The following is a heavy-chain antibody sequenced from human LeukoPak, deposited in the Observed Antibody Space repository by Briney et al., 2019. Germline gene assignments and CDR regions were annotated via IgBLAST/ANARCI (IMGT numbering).Heavy chain of an antibody. J-gene: IGHJ5*02. CDR3: AKGGASQEYNWFDP. D-gene: IGHD2-2*01. CDR1: GFTFSSYG. CDR2: IRYDGSNK. V-gene: IGHV3-30*02. Sequence: GGSLRLSCAASGFTFSSYGMHRVRQAPGKGLEWVAFIRYDGSNKYYADSVKGRFTISRDNSKNTLYLQMNSLRAEDTAVYYCAKGGASQEYNWFDPWGQGTLVTVSS.